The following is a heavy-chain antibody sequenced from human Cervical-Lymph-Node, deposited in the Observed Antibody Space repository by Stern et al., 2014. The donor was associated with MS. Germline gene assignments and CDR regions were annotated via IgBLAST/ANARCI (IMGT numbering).Heavy chain of an antibody. CDR2: ITPVCRTT. Sequence: VQLVESGAEVKKPGSSVKVSCKASGDTFSSYAINWVRQVPGQGLEWMGGITPVCRTTNYARKFQGRVTIAADRSTNTAYKELMTLRSEDTAVYYCARGGGLVGYFDYWGQGTLVSVSS. D-gene: IGHD1-26*01. CDR3: ARGGGLVGYFDY. CDR1: GDTFSSYA. V-gene: IGHV1-69*06. J-gene: IGHJ4*02.